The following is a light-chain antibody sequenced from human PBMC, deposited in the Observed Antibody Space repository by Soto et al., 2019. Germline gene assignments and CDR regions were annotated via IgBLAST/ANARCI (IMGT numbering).Light chain of an antibody. CDR1: SSDVGGYNY. Sequence: QSALTQPRSVSGSPGQSVTISCTGTSSDVGGYNYVSWYQQHPGKAPKLMIYDVSQRPSAVPDRFSGSKSGNTAALTISGLQAEDEADYYCCSYAGSYTYDFGTGTKLTVL. V-gene: IGLV2-11*01. J-gene: IGLJ1*01. CDR2: DVS. CDR3: CSYAGSYTYD.